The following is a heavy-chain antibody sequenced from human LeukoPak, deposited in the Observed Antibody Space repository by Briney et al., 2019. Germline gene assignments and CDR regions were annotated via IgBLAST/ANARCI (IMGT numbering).Heavy chain of an antibody. J-gene: IGHJ3*02. V-gene: IGHV3-9*03. CDR3: AKSSSGWYRDAFDI. CDR2: ISWNSGSI. D-gene: IGHD6-19*01. Sequence: GGSLRLSCAASGFTFDDYAMHWVRQAPGKGLEWVSGISWNSGSIGYADSVKGRFTISRDNAKNSLYLQMNSLRAEDMALYYCAKSSSGWYRDAFDIWGQGTMVIVSS. CDR1: GFTFDDYA.